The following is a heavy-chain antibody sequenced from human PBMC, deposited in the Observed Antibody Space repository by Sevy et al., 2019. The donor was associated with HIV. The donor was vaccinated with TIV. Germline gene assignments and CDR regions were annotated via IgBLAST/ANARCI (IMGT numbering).Heavy chain of an antibody. J-gene: IGHJ6*03. CDR1: GYTFTSYG. CDR3: ALANAYYYYMDV. CDR2: ISAYNGNT. D-gene: IGHD1-1*01. V-gene: IGHV1-18*01. Sequence: ASVKVSCKASGYTFTSYGISWVRQAPGQGLEWMGWISAYNGNTNYAQKLQGRVTMTTETSTSTAYMELRSLRSDDTAVYYCALANAYYYYMDVWGKGTTVTVSS.